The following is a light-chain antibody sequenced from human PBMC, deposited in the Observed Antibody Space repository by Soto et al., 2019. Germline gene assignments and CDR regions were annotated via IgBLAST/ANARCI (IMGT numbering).Light chain of an antibody. CDR2: TAS. Sequence: DIQMTQSPSTLSASVGDRVTITCRASQSISSWLAWYQQKPGKAPKLLIYTASNLKSGVPSRFSGSGSGTEFTLTISSLQPDDFATYYCQEYNSDSGLTFSGGTKVEIK. CDR3: QEYNSDSGLT. J-gene: IGKJ4*01. V-gene: IGKV1-5*03. CDR1: QSISSW.